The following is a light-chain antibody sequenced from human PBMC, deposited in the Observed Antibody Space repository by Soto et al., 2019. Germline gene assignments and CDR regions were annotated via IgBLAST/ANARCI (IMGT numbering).Light chain of an antibody. CDR1: QSVNIY. Sequence: EIVMTQSPATLSVSPGERATLSCRASQSVNIYLALYQQKPGQAPRLLIFGASYRATGIPARFSGSGSGTEFNLTISSLQSEDFAVYFCQQYDDWLRLTFGGGTKVDI. CDR2: GAS. J-gene: IGKJ4*01. V-gene: IGKV3D-15*01. CDR3: QQYDDWLRLT.